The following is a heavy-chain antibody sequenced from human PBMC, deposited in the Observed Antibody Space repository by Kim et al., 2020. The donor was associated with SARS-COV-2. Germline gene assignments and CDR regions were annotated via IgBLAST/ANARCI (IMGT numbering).Heavy chain of an antibody. Sequence: DSVKGRFTISRDNARNSLYLQMNSLRDEDTAVYYCARDWELGGGDDAFDVWGQGTMVTVSS. D-gene: IGHD1-26*01. V-gene: IGHV3-48*02. J-gene: IGHJ3*01. CDR3: ARDWELGGGDDAFDV.